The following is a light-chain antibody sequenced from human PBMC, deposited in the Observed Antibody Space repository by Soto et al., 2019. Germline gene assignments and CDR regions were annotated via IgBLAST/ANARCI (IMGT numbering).Light chain of an antibody. CDR1: SPDFG. Sequence: QPALTQPASVSGSPGQSITISCSGISPDFGVSWYQHFPGKAPKLLIFEVSNRPSGVSTRFSGSKSGNMAFLTISGLQSEDEGLYHCSSYSSTTTLFGGGTKVTVL. CDR3: SSYSSTTTL. J-gene: IGLJ2*01. CDR2: EVS. V-gene: IGLV2-14*01.